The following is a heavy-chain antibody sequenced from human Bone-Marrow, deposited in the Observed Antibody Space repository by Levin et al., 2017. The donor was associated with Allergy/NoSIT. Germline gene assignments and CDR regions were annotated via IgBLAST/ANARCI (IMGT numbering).Heavy chain of an antibody. V-gene: IGHV3-23*01. CDR3: AKDGPAKQLALYYSYYGMDV. D-gene: IGHD6-13*01. CDR1: GFTFSSYA. J-gene: IGHJ6*02. Sequence: PGGSLRLSCAASGFTFSSYAMSWVRQAPGKGLEWVSAISGSGGSTYYADSVKGRFTISRDNSKNTLYLQMNSLRAEDTAVYYCAKDGPAKQLALYYSYYGMDVWGQGTTVTVAS. CDR2: ISGSGGST.